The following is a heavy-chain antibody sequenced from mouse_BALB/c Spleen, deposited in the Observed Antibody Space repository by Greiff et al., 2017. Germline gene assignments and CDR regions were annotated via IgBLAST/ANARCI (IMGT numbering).Heavy chain of an antibody. V-gene: IGHV5-17*02. D-gene: IGHD2-3*01. J-gene: IGHJ2*01. Sequence: EVQGVESGGGLVQPGGSRKLSCAASGFTFSSFGMHWVRQAPEKGLEWVAYISSGSSTIYYADTVKGRFTISRDNPKNTLFLQMTSLRSEDTAMYYCARYDGYSFDYWGQGTTLTVSS. CDR1: GFTFSSFG. CDR2: ISSGSSTI. CDR3: ARYDGYSFDY.